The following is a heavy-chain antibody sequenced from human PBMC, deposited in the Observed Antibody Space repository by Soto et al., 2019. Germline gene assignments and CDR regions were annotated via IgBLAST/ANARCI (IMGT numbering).Heavy chain of an antibody. D-gene: IGHD3-10*01. CDR1: GERNSGYP. CDR2: IIPIFGTA. Sequence: SGERNSGYPVSRGRKTPEQGLEWMGGIIPIFGTANYAQKFQGRVTITADESTSTAYMELSSLRSEDTAVDYCAMGIYGSPSDYLVQGSLVTVSS. J-gene: IGHJ4*02. CDR3: AMGIYGSPSDY. V-gene: IGHV1-69*01.